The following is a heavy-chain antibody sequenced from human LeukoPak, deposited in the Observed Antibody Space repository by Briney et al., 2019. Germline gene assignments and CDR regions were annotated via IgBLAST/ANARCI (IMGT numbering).Heavy chain of an antibody. D-gene: IGHD6-19*01. V-gene: IGHV4-4*02. J-gene: IGHJ3*02. CDR2: IYHSGST. Sequence: SGTLSLTCAVSGGSISSSNWWSWVRQPPGKGLEWIGEIYHSGSTNYNPSLKSRVTTSVDTSKNQFSLKLSSVTAADTAVYYYARHKYSSGWPPEGAFDIWGQGTMVTVSS. CDR1: GGSISSSNW. CDR3: ARHKYSSGWPPEGAFDI.